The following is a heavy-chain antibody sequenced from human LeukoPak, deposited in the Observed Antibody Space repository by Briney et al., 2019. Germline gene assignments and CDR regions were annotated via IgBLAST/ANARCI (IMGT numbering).Heavy chain of an antibody. CDR1: GFTFSSYW. CDR3: AKNDGYNYWYFDY. CDR2: VNGPGGAT. J-gene: IGHJ4*02. D-gene: IGHD5-24*01. V-gene: IGHV3-23*01. Sequence: GGSLRLSRAASGFTFSSYWMHWVRQAPGKGLEWVSSVNGPGGATWYADSVKGRFTISRDKSKNTLFLQMNSLRDEDTAVYYCAKNDGYNYWYFDYWGQGILVTVSS.